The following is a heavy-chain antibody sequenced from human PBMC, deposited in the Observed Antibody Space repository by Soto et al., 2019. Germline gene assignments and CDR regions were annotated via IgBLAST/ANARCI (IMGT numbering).Heavy chain of an antibody. J-gene: IGHJ6*02. Sequence: FLRLSCAASGFTFSHYAMTWVRQAPGKGLEWVAAFSSGNRTYYSDSVKGRFTISRDNSKNTLNLQMNSLRAEDTAVYYCERGCSTTNCYIEHYYYGIDVCGQGTTVTVS. CDR3: ERGCSTTNCYIEHYYYGIDV. CDR1: GFTFSHYA. D-gene: IGHD2-2*02. V-gene: IGHV3-23*05. CDR2: FSSGNRT.